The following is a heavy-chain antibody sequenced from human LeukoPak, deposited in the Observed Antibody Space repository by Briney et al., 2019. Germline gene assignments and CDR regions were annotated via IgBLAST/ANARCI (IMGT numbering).Heavy chain of an antibody. V-gene: IGHV4-34*01. CDR1: GGSFRDYY. CDR3: ARAPYLSSGS. J-gene: IGHJ3*01. D-gene: IGHD3-22*01. Sequence: SETLSLTCAVYGGSFRDYYWSWIRQPPGKGLEWIGEINHSGSTNYNPSLKSRVTISPDTSENQFSLKLRSVTAADTAVYYCARAPYLSSGSWGQGTMVTVSS. CDR2: INHSGST.